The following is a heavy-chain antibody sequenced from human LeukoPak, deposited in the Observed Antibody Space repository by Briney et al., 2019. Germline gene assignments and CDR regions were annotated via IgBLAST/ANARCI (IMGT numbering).Heavy chain of an antibody. D-gene: IGHD6-6*01. CDR2: ISGSGGST. Sequence: GGSLRLSCAASGFTFSSYVMSWVRQTPGKGLEWVSAISGSGGSTYYADSVKGRFTISRDNSKNTLYLQMNSLKTEDTAVYYCTTDRSIAARPLFDYWGQGILVTVSS. CDR1: GFTFSSYV. CDR3: TTDRSIAARPLFDY. J-gene: IGHJ4*02. V-gene: IGHV3-23*01.